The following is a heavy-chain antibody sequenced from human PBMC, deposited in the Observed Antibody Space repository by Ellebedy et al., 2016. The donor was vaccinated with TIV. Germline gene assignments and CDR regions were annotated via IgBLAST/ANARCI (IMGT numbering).Heavy chain of an antibody. V-gene: IGHV3-30*18. CDR1: GFTFGNYA. D-gene: IGHD3-10*01. Sequence: PGGSLRLSCAAFGFTFGNYAMHWVRQTPGKGLEWVAVISYDGRSKYYSDSVRGRFTLSRDNSNDALYLQMDSLRTEDTAVYYCAKVQYYGTGNHLPANWGHGTLVTVSS. J-gene: IGHJ4*01. CDR2: ISYDGRSK. CDR3: AKVQYYGTGNHLPAN.